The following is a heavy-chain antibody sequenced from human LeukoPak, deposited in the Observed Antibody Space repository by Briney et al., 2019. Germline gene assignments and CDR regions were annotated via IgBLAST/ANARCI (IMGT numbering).Heavy chain of an antibody. CDR2: INHSGST. J-gene: IGHJ4*02. CDR1: GGSFSGYY. Sequence: KASETLSLTCAVYGGSFSGYYWSWIRQPPGKGLEWIGEINHSGSTNHNPSLKSRVSISVDTSKNQFSLKLSSVTAADTAVYYCARDRSSSGCLDYWGQGTLVTVSS. V-gene: IGHV4-34*01. CDR3: ARDRSSSGCLDY. D-gene: IGHD3-22*01.